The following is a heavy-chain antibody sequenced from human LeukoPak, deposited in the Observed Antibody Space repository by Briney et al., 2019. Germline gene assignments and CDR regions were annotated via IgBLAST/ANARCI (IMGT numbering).Heavy chain of an antibody. J-gene: IGHJ4*02. V-gene: IGHV1-24*01. CDR2: FDPEDGET. D-gene: IGHD6-13*01. CDR1: GYTLTELS. CDR3: ARGLWGQQLTDY. Sequence: ASVKVSCKVSGYTLTELSMHWVRQAPGKGLEWMGGFDPEDGETIYAQKLQGRVTMTTDTSTSTAYMELRSLRSEDAAVYYCARGLWGQQLTDYWGQGTLVTVSS.